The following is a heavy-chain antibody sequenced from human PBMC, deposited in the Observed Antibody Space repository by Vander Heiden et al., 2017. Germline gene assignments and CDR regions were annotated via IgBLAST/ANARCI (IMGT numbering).Heavy chain of an antibody. CDR3: ARYRNRVGATRLDD. CDR1: GFTFSSYG. V-gene: IGHV3-33*01. J-gene: IGHJ4*01. D-gene: IGHD1-26*01. CDR2: IWYDGSNK. Sequence: QVQLVESGGGVVQPGRSLRLSCAASGFTFSSYGMHWVRQAPGKGLEWVAVIWYDGSNKYYADSWKGRFTIARDNSKNTLYRQMKSLRAEDTAVYYCARYRNRVGATRLDDCGHGTLVTVYS.